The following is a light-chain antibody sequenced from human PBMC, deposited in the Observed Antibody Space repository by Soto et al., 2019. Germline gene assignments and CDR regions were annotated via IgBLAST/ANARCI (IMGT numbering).Light chain of an antibody. CDR1: QSVSVY. J-gene: IGKJ2*01. CDR2: EAS. Sequence: EIVLTQSPATLSLSPGERATLSCRASQSVSVYLGWYQEKPGQPPRLLISEASKRATGIPARFSGSESGTDFTRTSSSLEPEDSAVYFCHQRYSWPHTFGQGTKLEI. CDR3: HQRYSWPHT. V-gene: IGKV3-11*01.